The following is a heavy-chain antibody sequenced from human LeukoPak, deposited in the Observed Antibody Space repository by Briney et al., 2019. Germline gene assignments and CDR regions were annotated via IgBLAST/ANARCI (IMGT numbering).Heavy chain of an antibody. D-gene: IGHD3-10*01. CDR1: GGSFSGYY. J-gene: IGHJ4*02. CDR2: INHSGST. Sequence: SETLSLTCAVYGGSFSGYYWSWIRQPPGKGLEWIGEINHSGSTNYNPSLKSRVNISVDTSKNQFSLKLSSVTAADTAVYYCARGGRITMVRGGHPYYFDYWGQGTLVTVSS. V-gene: IGHV4-34*01. CDR3: ARGGRITMVRGGHPYYFDY.